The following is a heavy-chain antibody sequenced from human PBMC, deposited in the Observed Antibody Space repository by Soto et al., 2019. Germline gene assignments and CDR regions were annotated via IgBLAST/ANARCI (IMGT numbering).Heavy chain of an antibody. CDR1: GFTFSDHY. Sequence: EVQLVESGGGLVQPGGSLRLSCAASGFTFSDHYMDWVHQAPGKGLEWVGRSKNKADSYTTEYAASVKGRFTISRDGSKNSLFLQMNRLKTEDTAVYYCTVWGSGNDFGAAWGQGILVTVSS. CDR3: TVWGSGNDFGAA. D-gene: IGHD3-10*01. J-gene: IGHJ4*02. V-gene: IGHV3-72*01. CDR2: SKNKADSYTT.